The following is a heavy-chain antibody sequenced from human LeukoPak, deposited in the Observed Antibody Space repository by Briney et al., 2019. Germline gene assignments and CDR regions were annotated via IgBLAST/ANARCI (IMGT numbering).Heavy chain of an antibody. D-gene: IGHD3-10*01. CDR1: GGSISSGGYF. CDR2: IYHSGST. CDR3: ARELLAGSFDI. J-gene: IGHJ3*02. Sequence: SETLSLTCAVSGGSISSGGYFWSWIRQPPGKGLEWIGYIYHSGSTYYNPSLKSRVTISVDRSKNQFSLKLSSVTAADTAVYYCARELLAGSFDIWGQGTMVTVSS. V-gene: IGHV4-30-2*01.